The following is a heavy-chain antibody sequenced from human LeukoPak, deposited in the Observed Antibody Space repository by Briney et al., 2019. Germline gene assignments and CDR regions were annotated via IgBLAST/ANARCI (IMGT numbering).Heavy chain of an antibody. CDR3: ARGARSMVRGAIPDNDY. Sequence: ASVKVSCKASGYTFTSYDINWVRQATGQGLEWMGWMNPNSGNTGYAQKFQGRVTMTRNTSISTAYMELSSPRSEDTAVYYCARGARSMVRGAIPDNDYWGQGTLVTVSS. D-gene: IGHD3-10*01. J-gene: IGHJ4*02. V-gene: IGHV1-8*01. CDR2: MNPNSGNT. CDR1: GYTFTSYD.